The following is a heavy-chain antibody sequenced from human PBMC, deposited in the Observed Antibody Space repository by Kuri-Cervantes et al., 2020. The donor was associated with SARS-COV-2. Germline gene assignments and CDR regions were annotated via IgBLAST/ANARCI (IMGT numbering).Heavy chain of an antibody. CDR3: ATYRGAALDY. CDR1: GGSFASDD. D-gene: IGHD6-6*01. Sequence: ASVKVSCKASGGSFASDDINWVRQATGQGLEWMGWMNPNSGNTGYAQKFQGRVTMTRNTSISTAYMELRSLRSDDTAVYYCATYRGAALDYWGQGTLVTVSS. J-gene: IGHJ4*02. V-gene: IGHV1-8*01. CDR2: MNPNSGNT.